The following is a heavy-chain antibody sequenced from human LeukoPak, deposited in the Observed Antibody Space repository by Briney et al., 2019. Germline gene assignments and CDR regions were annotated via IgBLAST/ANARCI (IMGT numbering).Heavy chain of an antibody. CDR2: INWNGGST. V-gene: IGHV3-20*04. D-gene: IGHD5-18*01. CDR3: ARDWIQLSFDY. J-gene: IGHJ4*02. CDR1: GFTFDDYG. Sequence: GGSLRLSCAASGFTFDDYGMGWVRQAPGKGLEWVSGINWNGGSTGYADSVKGRFTISRDNAKNSLYLQMNSLRAEDTAVYYCARDWIQLSFDYWGQGTLVTVSS.